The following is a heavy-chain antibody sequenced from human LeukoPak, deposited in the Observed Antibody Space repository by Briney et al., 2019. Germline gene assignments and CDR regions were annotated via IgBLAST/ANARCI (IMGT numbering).Heavy chain of an antibody. D-gene: IGHD1-1*01. J-gene: IGHJ4*02. CDR3: AKATGTFYYFDY. CDR2: ISGSGGST. CDR1: GFTFSGYA. Sequence: GGSLRLSCVASGFTFSGYAMSWVRQAPGKGLEWVSAISGSGGSTYYADSVKGRFTISRDNSKNTLYLQMNSLRAEDTAVYYCAKATGTFYYFDYWGQGTLVTVSS. V-gene: IGHV3-23*01.